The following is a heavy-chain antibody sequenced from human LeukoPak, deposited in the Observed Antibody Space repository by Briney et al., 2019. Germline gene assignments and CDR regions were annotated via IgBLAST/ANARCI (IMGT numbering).Heavy chain of an antibody. CDR3: ARGWELQDDYFDF. CDR2: ISYVATNK. J-gene: IGHJ4*02. D-gene: IGHD1-26*01. V-gene: IGHV3-30*01. CDR1: GFIFSNCA. Sequence: GRSLRLSCAASGFIFSNCAMHWVRQAPGKGLEWVAVISYVATNKYYADSVKGRFTISRDNSKNTLFLQMNSLRAEDTAVYYCARGWELQDDYFDFWGQGTLVTVSS.